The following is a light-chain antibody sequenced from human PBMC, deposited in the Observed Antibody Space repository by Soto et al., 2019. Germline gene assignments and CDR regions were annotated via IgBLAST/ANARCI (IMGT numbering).Light chain of an antibody. J-gene: IGKJ1*01. CDR3: QQYYTTPRT. V-gene: IGKV4-1*01. CDR1: HTVLDSSNNKDY. CDR2: WAS. Sequence: DIVMTQSPYCLSVSLCERATINCRSSHTVLDSSNNKDYLSWYQQKAGQPPKLLIYWASTRDFGVPDRFSGSGSGTDFTLTISSLQAADVAVYYCQQYYTTPRTFGHGTKVDIK.